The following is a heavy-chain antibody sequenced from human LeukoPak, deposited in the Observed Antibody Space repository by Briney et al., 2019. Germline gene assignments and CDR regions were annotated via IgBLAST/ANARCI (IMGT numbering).Heavy chain of an antibody. CDR2: MNPNSGNT. CDR3: ARAARGSSSFDY. J-gene: IGHJ4*02. V-gene: IGHV1-8*01. D-gene: IGHD6-13*01. Sequence: ASVKVSCKASGYTFTSYDINWVRQATGQGLEWMGWMNPNSGNTGYAQKFQGRVTMTRNTSISTAYMELSSLRSEDTAVYYCARAARGSSSFDYWGQGTLVTVSS. CDR1: GYTFTSYD.